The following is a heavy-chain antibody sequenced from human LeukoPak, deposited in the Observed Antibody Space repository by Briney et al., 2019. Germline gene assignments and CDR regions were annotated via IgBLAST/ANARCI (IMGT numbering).Heavy chain of an antibody. V-gene: IGHV3-33*01. D-gene: IGHD2-2*01. CDR1: GFTFSSYG. Sequence: GGSLRLSCAASGFTFSSYGMHWVRQAPGKGLEWVAVIWYDGSNKYYADSVKGRFTISRDNSKNTLYLQMNSLRAEDTAVYYCARVPAATDYYYYGLDVWGQGTTVTVSS. CDR3: ARVPAATDYYYYGLDV. CDR2: IWYDGSNK. J-gene: IGHJ6*02.